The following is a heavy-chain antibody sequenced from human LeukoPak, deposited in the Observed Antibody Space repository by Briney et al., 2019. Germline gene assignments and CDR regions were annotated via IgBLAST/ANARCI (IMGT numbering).Heavy chain of an antibody. CDR1: GYTFTGYY. V-gene: IGHV1-2*02. CDR3: ARSRLVGALDAFDI. D-gene: IGHD1-26*01. J-gene: IGHJ3*02. Sequence: GASVKVSCKASGYTFTGYYMHWVRQAPGQGLEWMGWINPNSGGTNYAQKFQGRVTMTRDTSISTAYMELSRLRSDDTAVYYCARSRLVGALDAFDIWGQGTMVTVSS. CDR2: INPNSGGT.